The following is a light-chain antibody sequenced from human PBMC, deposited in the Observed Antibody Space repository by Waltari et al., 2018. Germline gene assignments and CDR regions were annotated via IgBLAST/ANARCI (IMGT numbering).Light chain of an antibody. J-gene: IGLJ2*01. V-gene: IGLV4-69*01. CDR1: SGHSTYA. CDR3: QTWGTGTVV. CDR2: LNSDGSH. Sequence: QLVLTQSPSASASLGASVKLTCTLSSGHSTYAIAWHQQQPGKGPRYLLKLNSDGSHSKGDGIPDRFSGSKSGAERYLTISSLQSEGEGDYYCQTWGTGTVVFGGGTKLTVL.